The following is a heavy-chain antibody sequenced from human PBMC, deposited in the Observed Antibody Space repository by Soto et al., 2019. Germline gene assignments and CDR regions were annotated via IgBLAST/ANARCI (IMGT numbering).Heavy chain of an antibody. D-gene: IGHD2-15*01. V-gene: IGHV1-18*01. CDR1: GYTFTSYG. CDR2: ISAYNGNT. Sequence: QVQLVQSGAEVKKPGASVKVSCKASGYTFTSYGISWVRQAPGQGLEWMGWISAYNGNTNYAQKRQGRVTMTTDTSTSTAYMELRSLRSDDTAVYYCARDLHCSGGSCYSHYYYYYMDVWGKGTTVTVSS. CDR3: ARDLHCSGGSCYSHYYYYYMDV. J-gene: IGHJ6*03.